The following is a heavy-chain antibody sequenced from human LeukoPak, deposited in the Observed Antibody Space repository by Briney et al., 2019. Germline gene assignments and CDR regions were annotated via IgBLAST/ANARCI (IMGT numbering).Heavy chain of an antibody. Sequence: KPSETLSLTCAVYGGSFSGYYWSWIRQPPGKGLEWIGEINHSGSTNYNPSLKSRVTISVDTSKNQFSLKLSSVTAADTAVYYCARAYYDFWSGYYTRGYYFDYWGQGTLVTVSS. CDR1: GGSFSGYY. CDR2: INHSGST. J-gene: IGHJ4*02. V-gene: IGHV4-34*01. CDR3: ARAYYDFWSGYYTRGYYFDY. D-gene: IGHD3-3*01.